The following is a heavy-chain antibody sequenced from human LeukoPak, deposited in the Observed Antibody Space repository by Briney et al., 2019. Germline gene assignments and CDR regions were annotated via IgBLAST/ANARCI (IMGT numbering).Heavy chain of an antibody. Sequence: SETLSLTCTVSGGSISSYYWSWIRQPPGKGLEWIGYIYYSGSTNYNPSLKSRVTISVDTSKNQFSLKLSSVTAADTAVYYCARSILTGYIRNYYYYGMGVWGQGTTVTVSS. CDR1: GGSISSYY. V-gene: IGHV4-59*01. CDR2: IYYSGST. D-gene: IGHD3-9*01. CDR3: ARSILTGYIRNYYYYGMGV. J-gene: IGHJ6*02.